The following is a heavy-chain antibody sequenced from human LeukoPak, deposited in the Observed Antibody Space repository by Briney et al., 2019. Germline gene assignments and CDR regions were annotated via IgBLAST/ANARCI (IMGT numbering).Heavy chain of an antibody. CDR2: ISSSSSYI. CDR1: GFTFSSYS. V-gene: IGHV3-21*01. D-gene: IGHD3-16*02. J-gene: IGHJ4*02. CDR3: ARNLITFGGVIANALDY. Sequence: GGSLRLSCAASGFTFSSYSINWVRQAPGKGLEWVSSISSSSSYIYYADSVKGRFTISRDNAKNSLYLQMNSLRAEDTAVYYCARNLITFGGVIANALDYWGQGTLVTVSS.